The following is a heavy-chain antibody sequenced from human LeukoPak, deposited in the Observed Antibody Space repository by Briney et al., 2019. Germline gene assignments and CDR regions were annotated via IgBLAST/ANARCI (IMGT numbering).Heavy chain of an antibody. CDR3: AKGGNLELPDVVDY. J-gene: IGHJ4*02. Sequence: GGSLRLSCAAPGFIFSSYAMSWVREARGKGLEWVTAISGSGGSTYYGDSVKGRFTIPRDNSQHTLSLQMNSLRAEHTAVYYCAKGGNLELPDVVDYWGQGTLVTVSS. CDR2: ISGSGGST. V-gene: IGHV3-23*01. CDR1: GFIFSSYA. D-gene: IGHD1-7*01.